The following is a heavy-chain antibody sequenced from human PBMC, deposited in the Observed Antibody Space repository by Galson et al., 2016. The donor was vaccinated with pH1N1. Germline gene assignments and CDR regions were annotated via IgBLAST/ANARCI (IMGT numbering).Heavy chain of an antibody. Sequence: ETLSLTCTVPGGSLSSSEYYWAWIRQSPGTGLEWIGSIYYRGSTYYNPSLKSRVSISVDRSTNQFSLNLSSVTAADTAVYYCTSIIGTTQYYYYMDVWGKGTTVTVSS. D-gene: IGHD1-7*01. CDR1: GGSLSSSEYY. J-gene: IGHJ6*03. CDR2: IYYRGST. V-gene: IGHV4-39*07. CDR3: TSIIGTTQYYYYMDV.